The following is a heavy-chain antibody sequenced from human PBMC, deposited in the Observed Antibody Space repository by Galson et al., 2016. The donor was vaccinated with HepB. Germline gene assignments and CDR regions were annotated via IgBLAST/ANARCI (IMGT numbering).Heavy chain of an antibody. V-gene: IGHV3-11*01. D-gene: IGHD4-17*01. CDR2: ISNRGDTV. CDR3: ARYNVRTTSNRLHDGFDI. CDR1: GFSFSDYY. J-gene: IGHJ3*02. Sequence: SLRLSCAASGFSFSDYYMTWIRQAPGKGLECISYISNRGDTVNYADSVKGRFTISRDNAKNSVFLQLDSLRDDDTAVYYCARYNVRTTSNRLHDGFDIWGPGTMVTVSS.